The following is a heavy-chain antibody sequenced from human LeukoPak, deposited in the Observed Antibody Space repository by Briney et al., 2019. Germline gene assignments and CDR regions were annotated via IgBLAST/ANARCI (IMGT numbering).Heavy chain of an antibody. D-gene: IGHD6-6*01. CDR3: ARTGIAARPYYYYYMDV. CDR2: INPNSGGT. Sequence: ASVKVSCKASGYTFTGYYMHWVRQAPGQGLEWMGWINPNSGGTNYAQKFQGRATMTRDTSISTAYMELSRLRSDDTAVYYCARTGIAARPYYYYYMDVWGKGTTVTVSS. CDR1: GYTFTGYY. V-gene: IGHV1-2*02. J-gene: IGHJ6*03.